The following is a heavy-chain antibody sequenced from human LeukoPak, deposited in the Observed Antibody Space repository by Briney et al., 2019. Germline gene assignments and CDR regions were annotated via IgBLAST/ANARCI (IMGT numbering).Heavy chain of an antibody. Sequence: ASVKVSFKASGYTSTGYYMHWVRQAPGQGLEWMGWINPNSGGTNYAQKFQGRVTMTRDTSISTAYMELSRLRSDDTAVYYCARELEPAAMSVTYAFDIWGQGTMVTVSS. V-gene: IGHV1-2*02. CDR2: INPNSGGT. CDR1: GYTSTGYY. J-gene: IGHJ3*02. D-gene: IGHD2-2*01. CDR3: ARELEPAAMSVTYAFDI.